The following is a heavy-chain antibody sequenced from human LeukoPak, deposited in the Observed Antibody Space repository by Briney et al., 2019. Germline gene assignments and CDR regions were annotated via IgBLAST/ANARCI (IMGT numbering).Heavy chain of an antibody. J-gene: IGHJ4*02. CDR1: GFTFSSYS. V-gene: IGHV3-21*01. D-gene: IGHD6-13*01. Sequence: GGSLRLSCAASGFTFSSYSMNWVRQAPGKGLEWVSSISSSSNYIYYADSVKGRFTISRDNSKNTLYLQMNSLRGEDTAVYYCARDVGSSWYKCSDYWGQGTLVTVSS. CDR3: ARDVGSSWYKCSDY. CDR2: ISSSSNYI.